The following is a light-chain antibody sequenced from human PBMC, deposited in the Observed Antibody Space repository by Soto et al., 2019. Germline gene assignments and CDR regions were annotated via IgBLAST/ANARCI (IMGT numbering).Light chain of an antibody. V-gene: IGKV1-5*03. CDR3: QHYNSYLT. Sequence: DIQMTQSPSTLSASVGDRVTITCRASQGISSWLAWYQQKPGKAPKLLIYKASSLESGVPSRFSGSGSGTEFTLTISSLQPDDFATYYCQHYNSYLTFGGGTKVEIK. J-gene: IGKJ4*01. CDR2: KAS. CDR1: QGISSW.